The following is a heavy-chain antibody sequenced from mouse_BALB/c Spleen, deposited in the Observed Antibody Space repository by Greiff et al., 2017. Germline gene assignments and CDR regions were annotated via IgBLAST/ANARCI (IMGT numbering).Heavy chain of an antibody. D-gene: IGHD2-4*01. V-gene: IGHV3-2*02. CDR3: ARSLYDYRYAMDY. Sequence: DVKLVESGPGLVKPSQSLSLTCTVTGYSITSDYAWNWIRQFPGNKLEWMGYISYSGSTSYNPSLKSRISITRDTSKNQFFLQLNSVTTEDTATYYCARSLYDYRYAMDYWGQGTSVTVSS. CDR2: ISYSGST. CDR1: GYSITSDYA. J-gene: IGHJ4*01.